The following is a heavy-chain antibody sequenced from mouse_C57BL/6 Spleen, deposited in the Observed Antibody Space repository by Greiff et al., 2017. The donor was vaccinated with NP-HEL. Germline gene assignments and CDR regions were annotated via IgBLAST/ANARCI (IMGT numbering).Heavy chain of an antibody. CDR1: GYTFTDYE. CDR3: TREADYDRGYYFDY. V-gene: IGHV1-15*01. Sequence: QVQLQQSGAELVRPGASVTLSCKASGYTFTDYEMHWVKQTPVHGLEWIGAIDPETGGTAYNQKFKGKAILTADKSSSTAYMELPSLTSEDSAFYYCTREADYDRGYYFDYWGQGTTLTVSS. D-gene: IGHD2-4*01. CDR2: IDPETGGT. J-gene: IGHJ2*01.